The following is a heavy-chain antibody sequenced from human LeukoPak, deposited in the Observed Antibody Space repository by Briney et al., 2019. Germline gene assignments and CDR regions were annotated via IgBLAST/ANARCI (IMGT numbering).Heavy chain of an antibody. Sequence: GVSLRLSCAASGFTFDDYAMHWVRQAPGKGLEWVSLISGDGGSTYYADSVRGRFTISRDNSKNSLYLQMDSLGTEDTAFYYCAKEIDTLGTNAFDIWGQGTMVTVSS. CDR3: AKEIDTLGTNAFDI. D-gene: IGHD2-15*01. CDR2: ISGDGGST. CDR1: GFTFDDYA. V-gene: IGHV3-43*02. J-gene: IGHJ3*02.